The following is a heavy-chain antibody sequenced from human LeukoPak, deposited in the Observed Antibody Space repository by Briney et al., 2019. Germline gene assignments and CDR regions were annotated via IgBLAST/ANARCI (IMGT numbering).Heavy chain of an antibody. V-gene: IGHV1-2*02. J-gene: IGHJ4*02. CDR3: AKGSGWQVYYFDF. Sequence: ASVKVSCKASGYTFNGSYMHWVRQVPEQGLEWMGWINPNSGGKNYAQRFQGRVTMTRDTSVSTAYMELSGLTSDDAAVYYCAKGSGWQVYYFDFWGQGTRVTVSS. D-gene: IGHD6-19*01. CDR2: INPNSGGK. CDR1: GYTFNGSY.